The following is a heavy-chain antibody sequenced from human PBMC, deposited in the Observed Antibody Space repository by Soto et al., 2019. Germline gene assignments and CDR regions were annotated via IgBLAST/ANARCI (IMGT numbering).Heavy chain of an antibody. CDR3: ARVGYSREFDP. Sequence: QVQLVQSGAEVTKTGGSVKVSCKASGYTFTSYYMHWVRQAHGQGLEWMGIIHPRGGSTSYAQKFHGRVTMTRDTSTSTVYMELSSLRSEDTAVYYCARVGYSREFDPWGQGTLVTVSS. J-gene: IGHJ5*02. D-gene: IGHD6-13*01. CDR1: GYTFTSYY. CDR2: IHPRGGST. V-gene: IGHV1-46*01.